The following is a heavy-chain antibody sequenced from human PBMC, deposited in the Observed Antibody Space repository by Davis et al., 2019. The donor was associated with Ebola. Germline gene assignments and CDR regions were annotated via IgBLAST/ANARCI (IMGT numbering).Heavy chain of an antibody. CDR3: ARAQFPTTSDH. J-gene: IGHJ4*02. Sequence: AASVKVSCKASGYTFTSYGITWVRQAPGQGLEWMGWINPHNGNTNYAQNVQSRVIMTSDTATTTAYMEVGSLRSDDTAVYYCARAQFPTTSDHWGQGTLVTVSS. CDR2: INPHNGNT. CDR1: GYTFTSYG. V-gene: IGHV1-18*04. D-gene: IGHD1-1*01.